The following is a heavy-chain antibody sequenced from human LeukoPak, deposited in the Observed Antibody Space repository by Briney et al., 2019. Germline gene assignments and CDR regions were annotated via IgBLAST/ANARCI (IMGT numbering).Heavy chain of an antibody. CDR1: GGTFSSYA. CDR3: ARATYYYDSSGYWHFDY. CDR2: IIPIFGTA. J-gene: IGHJ4*02. D-gene: IGHD3-22*01. Sequence: ASVEVSCKASGGTFSSYAISWVRQAPGQGLEWMGGIIPIFGTANYAQKFQGRVTITADESTSTAYMELSSLRSEDTAVYYCARATYYYDSSGYWHFDYWGQGTLVTVSS. V-gene: IGHV1-69*13.